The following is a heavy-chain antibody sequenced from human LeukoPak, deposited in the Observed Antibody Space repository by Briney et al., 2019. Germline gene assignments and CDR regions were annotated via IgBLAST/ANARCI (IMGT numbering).Heavy chain of an antibody. D-gene: IGHD5-12*01. J-gene: IGHJ4*02. CDR1: GCTFTSYG. CDR2: ISAYNGNT. CDR3: ARDSGYENGPGGDY. V-gene: IGHV1-18*01. Sequence: GASVKVSCKASGCTFTSYGISWVRQAPGQGLEWMGWISAYNGNTDYAQKLQGRVTMTTDTSTSTAYMELRSLRSGDTAVYYCARDSGYENGPGGDYWGQGTLVTVSS.